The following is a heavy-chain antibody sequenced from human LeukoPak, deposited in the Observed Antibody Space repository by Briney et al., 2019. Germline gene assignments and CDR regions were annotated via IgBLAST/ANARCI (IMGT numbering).Heavy chain of an antibody. D-gene: IGHD6-6*01. CDR3: ARRPVSARPDFFDY. J-gene: IGHJ4*01. V-gene: IGHV4-34*01. CDR1: GESFSGYS. Sequence: SETLSLTCAVYGESFSGYSWNWIRQPPGKGLEWIGEINHSGTFNYNPSLKSRVTISVDTSKNQFSLKLSSVTAADTAVYYCARRPVSARPDFFDYWGHGTLVTVSS. CDR2: INHSGTF.